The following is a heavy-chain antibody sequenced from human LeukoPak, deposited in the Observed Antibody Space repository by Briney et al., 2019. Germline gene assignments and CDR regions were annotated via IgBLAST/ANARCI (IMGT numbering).Heavy chain of an antibody. J-gene: IGHJ6*02. CDR1: GFTVSSNY. Sequence: GGSLRLSCTASGFTVSSNYMSWVRQAPGKGLEWVSVIYSGGSTYYADSVKGRFTISRDNSKNTLYLQMNSLRAEDTAVYYCARDVAAPTYYYGMDVWGQGTTVTVSS. CDR2: IYSGGST. CDR3: ARDVAAPTYYYGMDV. D-gene: IGHD2-21*01. V-gene: IGHV3-53*01.